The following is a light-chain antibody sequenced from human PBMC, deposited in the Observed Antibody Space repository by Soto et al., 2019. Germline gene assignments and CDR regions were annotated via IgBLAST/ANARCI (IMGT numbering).Light chain of an antibody. CDR3: QKYNGAPWT. Sequence: DIQMTQSPSSLSASVGDRVTITCRASEDISNYLAWYQKIPGKGPKLLIYAASTLQSGVPSRFSASGSGTDFTLTISGLQPEYFGTYYCQKYNGAPWTFGQGTKVEIK. CDR1: EDISNY. CDR2: AAS. V-gene: IGKV1-27*01. J-gene: IGKJ1*01.